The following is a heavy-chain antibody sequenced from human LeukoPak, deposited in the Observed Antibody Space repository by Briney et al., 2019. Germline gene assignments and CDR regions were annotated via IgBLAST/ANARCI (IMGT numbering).Heavy chain of an antibody. D-gene: IGHD4/OR15-4a*01. V-gene: IGHV4-4*07. J-gene: IGHJ3*02. CDR1: GGSISTYY. CDR2: IYTSGST. CDR3: ARAKDNYRGNDAFDI. Sequence: SETLSLTCTVSGGSISTYYWSWLRQPAGKGLEWIGRIYTSGSTNYNPFLKSRVTMSVDTSKNQFSLKLASVTAADTAVYYCARAKDNYRGNDAFDIWGQGTMVTVSS.